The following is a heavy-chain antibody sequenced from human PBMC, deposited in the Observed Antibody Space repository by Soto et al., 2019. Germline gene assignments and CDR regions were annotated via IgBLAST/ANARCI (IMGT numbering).Heavy chain of an antibody. J-gene: IGHJ4*02. CDR1: GASVNSASYD. CDR2: IRYSGTT. D-gene: IGHD6-13*01. V-gene: IGHV4-61*03. CDR3: ARTDSRGAWAAWF. Sequence: KPSETLSLTCTVSGASVNSASYDWTWIRQPPGKGLEYIGYIRYSGTTDYNPSLKSRVTISLDTSKNHFSLKLTSVTSADTAVYYCARTDSRGAWAAWFWGQGTLVTVSS.